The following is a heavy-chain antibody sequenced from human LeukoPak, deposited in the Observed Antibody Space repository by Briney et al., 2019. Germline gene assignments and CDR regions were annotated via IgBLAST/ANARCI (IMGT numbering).Heavy chain of an antibody. Sequence: SETLSLTCTVSGYSISSGYYWGWIRQPPGKGLEWIGSIYHSGSTYYNPSLKSRVTISVDTSKNQFSLKLSSVTAADTAVYYCARQYYDILTGYYSTYYYYYMDVWGKGTTVTISS. V-gene: IGHV4-38-2*02. CDR3: ARQYYDILTGYYSTYYYYYMDV. J-gene: IGHJ6*03. D-gene: IGHD3-9*01. CDR1: GYSISSGYY. CDR2: IYHSGST.